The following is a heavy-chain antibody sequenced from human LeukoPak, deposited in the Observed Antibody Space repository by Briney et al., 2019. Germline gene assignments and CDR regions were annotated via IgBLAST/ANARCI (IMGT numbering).Heavy chain of an antibody. J-gene: IGHJ5*02. Sequence: GGSLRLSCAASGFTFSSYAMHWVHQAPGKGLEWVAVISYDGSNKYYADSVKGRFTISRDNSKNTLYLQMNSLRAEDTAVYYCARPGSYLEFDPWGQGTLVTVSS. CDR2: ISYDGSNK. CDR1: GFTFSSYA. V-gene: IGHV3-30*04. CDR3: ARPGSYLEFDP. D-gene: IGHD1-26*01.